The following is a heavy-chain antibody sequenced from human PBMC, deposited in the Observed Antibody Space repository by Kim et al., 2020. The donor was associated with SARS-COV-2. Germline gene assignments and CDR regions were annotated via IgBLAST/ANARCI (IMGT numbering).Heavy chain of an antibody. CDR2: FDPEDGET. J-gene: IGHJ6*02. CDR3: ATDGLLWFGGYDYYGMDV. V-gene: IGHV1-24*01. CDR1: GYTLTELS. D-gene: IGHD3-10*01. Sequence: ASVKVSCKVSGYTLTELSMHWVRQAPGKGLEWMGGFDPEDGETIYAQKFQGRVTMTEDTSTDTAYMELSSLRSEDTAVYYCATDGLLWFGGYDYYGMDVWGQGTTVTVSS.